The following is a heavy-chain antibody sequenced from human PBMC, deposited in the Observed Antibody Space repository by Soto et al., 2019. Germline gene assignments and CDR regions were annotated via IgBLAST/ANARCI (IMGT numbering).Heavy chain of an antibody. D-gene: IGHD6-19*01. CDR3: ARSETAGHRGFDI. CDR1: GGTFSSSA. CDR2: IIPTFGTA. V-gene: IGHV1-69*06. J-gene: IGHJ3*02. Sequence: QVQLVQSGAEMREPGSSVKVSCKASGGTFSSSAINWLRQAPGQRPEWMGGIIPTFGTANYIEKFRGRVTITADTSTSTAYMEVSSLTSEDTAMYFCARSETAGHRGFDIWGQGKMVTVSS.